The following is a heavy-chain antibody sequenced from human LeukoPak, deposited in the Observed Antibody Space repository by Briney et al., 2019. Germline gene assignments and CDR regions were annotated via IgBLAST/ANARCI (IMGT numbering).Heavy chain of an antibody. V-gene: IGHV3-23*01. D-gene: IGHD3-10*01. Sequence: GGSLRLSCAASGFTFTNYAMSWVRQAPGKGLEWVSAISGSGDSTHYADSVKGRFSISRDNSKNTLYLQMNSLRAEDTAVYYCAKSQGYYYGSGSYRPSSYYYYGMDVWGQGTTVTVSS. J-gene: IGHJ6*02. CDR1: GFTFTNYA. CDR3: AKSQGYYYGSGSYRPSSYYYYGMDV. CDR2: ISGSGDST.